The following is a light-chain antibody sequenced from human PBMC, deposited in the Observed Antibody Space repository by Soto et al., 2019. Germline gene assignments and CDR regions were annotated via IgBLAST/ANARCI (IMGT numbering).Light chain of an antibody. Sequence: DIQMTQSPSTLSASVGDRVTITCRASQSISNRLAWYQQKPGKAPKVLIYDASNLESGVPSRFSGSGSGTEFILTISSLQPDDFTTYYYQHYGGMWAFGQGTKVEVK. V-gene: IGKV1-5*01. J-gene: IGKJ1*01. CDR2: DAS. CDR3: QHYGGMWA. CDR1: QSISNR.